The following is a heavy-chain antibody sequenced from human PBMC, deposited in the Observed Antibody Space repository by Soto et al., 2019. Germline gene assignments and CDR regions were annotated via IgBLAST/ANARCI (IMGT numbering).Heavy chain of an antibody. CDR2: IYYSGST. V-gene: IGHV4-59*01. D-gene: IGHD6-13*01. J-gene: IGHJ4*02. Sequence: PSETLSLTCTVSGGSISSYYWSWIRQPPGKGLEWIGYIYYSGSTNYNPSLKSRVTISVDTSKNQFSLKLSSVTAADTAVYYCAGGWAAAYFDYWGQGTLVTVSS. CDR1: GGSISSYY. CDR3: AGGWAAAYFDY.